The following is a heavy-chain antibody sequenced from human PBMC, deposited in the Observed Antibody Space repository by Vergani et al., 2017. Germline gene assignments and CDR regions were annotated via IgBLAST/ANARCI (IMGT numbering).Heavy chain of an antibody. V-gene: IGHV3-23*04. CDR3: AKGSGVLPSNFDY. CDR2: ISGSGGST. Sequence: VQLVESGGGVVQPGRSLRLSCAASGFTFSSYGMHWVRQAPGKGLEWVSAISGSGGSTYYADSVKGRFTISRDNSKNTLYLQMNSLRAEDTAVYYCAKGSGVLPSNFDYWGQGTLVTVSS. CDR1: GFTFSSYG. D-gene: IGHD2-15*01. J-gene: IGHJ4*02.